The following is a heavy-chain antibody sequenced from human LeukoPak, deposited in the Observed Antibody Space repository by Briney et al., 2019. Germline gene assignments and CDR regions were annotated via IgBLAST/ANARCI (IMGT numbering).Heavy chain of an antibody. D-gene: IGHD6-13*01. J-gene: IGHJ4*02. CDR3: ARDQAATGRFDY. V-gene: IGHV1-18*01. CDR1: GYTFSNYG. CDR2: INTYNGNT. Sequence: ASVKVSCKASGYTFSNYGISWVRQAPGQGLEWMGWINTYNGNTNYAQKLQGRVTMTTDTSTNTAYMELRSLTSDDTAVYYCARDQAATGRFDYWGQGTLVTVSS.